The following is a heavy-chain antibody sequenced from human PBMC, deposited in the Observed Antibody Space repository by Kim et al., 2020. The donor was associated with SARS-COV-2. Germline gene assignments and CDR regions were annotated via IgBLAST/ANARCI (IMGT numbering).Heavy chain of an antibody. D-gene: IGHD6-19*01. CDR3: ARPAVAGVGAFDI. CDR1: GDSISNHFY. CDR2: LFYSHHI. Sequence: SETLSLTCTVSGDSISNHFYWGWVLQPPGKGLQWFVSLFYSHHISSTPSLKSRVTISVDTSKNQFSLRLTSVTAADTAVYFCARPAVAGVGAFDIWGQGTMATVSA. J-gene: IGHJ3*02. V-gene: IGHV4-39*01.